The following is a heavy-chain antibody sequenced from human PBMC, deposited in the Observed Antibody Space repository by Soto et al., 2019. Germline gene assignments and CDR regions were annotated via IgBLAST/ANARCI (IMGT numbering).Heavy chain of an antibody. V-gene: IGHV4-30-4*01. CDR1: GGSISSGDYH. CDR2: IYYSGST. J-gene: IGHJ6*02. CDR3: ARAMDYYDSSGYRYYYGMDV. Sequence: PSETLSLTCTVSGGSISSGDYHWSWIRQPPGKCLEWIGYIYYSGSTYYNPSLKSRVTISVDTSKNQFSLKLSSVTAADTAVYYCARAMDYYDSSGYRYYYGMDVWGQGTTVTVYS. D-gene: IGHD3-22*01.